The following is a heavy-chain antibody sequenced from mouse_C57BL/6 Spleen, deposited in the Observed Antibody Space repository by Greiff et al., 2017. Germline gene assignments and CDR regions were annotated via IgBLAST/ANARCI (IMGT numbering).Heavy chain of an antibody. J-gene: IGHJ3*01. Sequence: EVKLVESGGGLVKPGGSLKLSCAASGFTFSDYGMHWVRQAPEKGLEWVAYISSGSSTINYADTVKGRFTISRDNSKNTLFLQMTSLRSEDTAMYYCATNSIYAGYSIAYWGQGTLVTVSA. V-gene: IGHV5-17*01. CDR2: ISSGSSTI. CDR1: GFTFSDYG. D-gene: IGHD2-3*01. CDR3: ATNSIYAGYSIAY.